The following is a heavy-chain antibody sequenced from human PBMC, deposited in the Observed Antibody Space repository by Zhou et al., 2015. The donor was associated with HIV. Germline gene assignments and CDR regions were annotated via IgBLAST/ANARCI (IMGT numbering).Heavy chain of an antibody. CDR1: GYTFTSHG. J-gene: IGHJ4*02. D-gene: IGHD3-10*01. CDR3: ARDHDYEFGEFDLLLTP. CDR2: ISVYNGDT. Sequence: QVQLVQSGPEVKTPGASVTVSCKASGYTFTSHGLSWVRQAPGQGLEWMGWISVYNGDTRSAPKLQGRLTMTTDITTSTAYMELRSLRSDDTAVYYCARDHDYEFGEFDLLLTPWGHGNPGPPSPQ. V-gene: IGHV1-18*01.